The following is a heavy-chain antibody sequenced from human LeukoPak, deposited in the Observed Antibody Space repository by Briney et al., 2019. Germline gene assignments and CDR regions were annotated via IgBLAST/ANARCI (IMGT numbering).Heavy chain of an antibody. J-gene: IGHJ4*02. D-gene: IGHD4-17*01. CDR2: IYYSGST. V-gene: IGHV4-59*04. Sequence: SETLSLTCTVSGASISSYYWSWIRQPPGKGLEWIGYIYYSGSTYYNPSLKSRVTISVDTSKNQFSLKLSSVTAADTAVYYCARHDYGDYGGVDYWGQGTLVTVSS. CDR1: GASISSYY. CDR3: ARHDYGDYGGVDY.